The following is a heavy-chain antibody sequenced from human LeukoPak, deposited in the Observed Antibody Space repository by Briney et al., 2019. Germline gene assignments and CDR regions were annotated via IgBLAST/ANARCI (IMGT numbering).Heavy chain of an antibody. J-gene: IGHJ3*02. Sequence: PGGSLRLSCEASGFTFSSYGMHWVRQAPGKGLEWVAVIWYDGSNKYYADSVKGRFTISRDNSKNTLYLQMNSLRAEDTAVYYCARTTPGYSSSWYGPDAFDIWGQGTMVTVSS. CDR3: ARTTPGYSSSWYGPDAFDI. D-gene: IGHD6-13*01. CDR1: GFTFSSYG. CDR2: IWYDGSNK. V-gene: IGHV3-33*01.